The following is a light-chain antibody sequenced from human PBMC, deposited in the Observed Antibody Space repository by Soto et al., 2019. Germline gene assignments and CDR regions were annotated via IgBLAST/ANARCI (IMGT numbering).Light chain of an antibody. CDR1: QSISNN. CDR3: QQYNNWSPWT. CDR2: DAS. Sequence: VMTQSPATLSVSPGERATLSCRASQSISNNLAWYQQRPGQAPRLLIYDASTSATGVPARFSGGGSGTDFTLTISGLQSEDFAVYYCQQYNNWSPWTFGQGTEVEIK. J-gene: IGKJ1*01. V-gene: IGKV3-15*01.